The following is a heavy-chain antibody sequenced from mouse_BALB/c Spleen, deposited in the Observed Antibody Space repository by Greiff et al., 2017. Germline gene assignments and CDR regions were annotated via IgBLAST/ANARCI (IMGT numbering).Heavy chain of an antibody. CDR2: IDPANGNT. J-gene: IGHJ3*01. Sequence: DVKLQESGAELVKPGASVKLSCTASGFNIKDTYMHWVKQRPEQGLEWIGRIDPANGNTKYDPKFQGKATITADTSSNTAYLQLSSLTSEDTAVYYCARGIYYGAWFAYWGQGTLVTVSA. V-gene: IGHV14-3*02. CDR1: GFNIKDTY. CDR3: ARGIYYGAWFAY. D-gene: IGHD2-13*01.